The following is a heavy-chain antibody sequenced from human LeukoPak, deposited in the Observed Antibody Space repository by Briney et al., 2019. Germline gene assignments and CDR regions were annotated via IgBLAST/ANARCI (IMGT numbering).Heavy chain of an antibody. Sequence: GASVKVSCKASGFTFTSSAVQWVRQARGQRLEWIGWIVVGSGNTNYAQKFQERVTITRDMSTSTAYMELSSLRSEDTAVYYCAADQRCGSSTSCNFDYWGQGTLVTVSS. D-gene: IGHD2-2*01. CDR3: AADQRCGSSTSCNFDY. CDR1: GFTFTSSA. J-gene: IGHJ4*02. V-gene: IGHV1-58*01. CDR2: IVVGSGNT.